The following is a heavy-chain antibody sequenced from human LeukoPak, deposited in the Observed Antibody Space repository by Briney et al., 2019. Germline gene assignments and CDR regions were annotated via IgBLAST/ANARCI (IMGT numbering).Heavy chain of an antibody. CDR3: ARVGCSGGSCAYYWFDP. CDR1: GYTFTGYY. CDR2: MNPNSGGT. D-gene: IGHD2-15*01. V-gene: IGHV1-2*06. J-gene: IGHJ5*02. Sequence: ASVKVSCKASGYTFTGYYMHWVRQAPGQGLEWMGRMNPNSGGTNYAQKFQGRVTMTRDTSISTAYMELSGLRSDDTAVYYCARVGCSGGSCAYYWFDPWGQGTLVTVSS.